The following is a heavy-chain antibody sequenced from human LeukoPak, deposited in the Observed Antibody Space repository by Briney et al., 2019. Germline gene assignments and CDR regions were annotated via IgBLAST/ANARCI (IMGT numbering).Heavy chain of an antibody. J-gene: IGHJ4*02. CDR1: GFTFSSYA. CDR3: ARPAPYDSSVSFDY. CDR2: ISSNGGST. Sequence: QPGGSLRLSCAASGFTFSSYAMHWVRHAPGKGLEYVSAISSNGGSTYYANSVKGRFTISRDNSKNTLYLQMGSLRAEDMAVYYCARPAPYDSSVSFDYWGQGTLVTVSS. V-gene: IGHV3-64*01. D-gene: IGHD3-22*01.